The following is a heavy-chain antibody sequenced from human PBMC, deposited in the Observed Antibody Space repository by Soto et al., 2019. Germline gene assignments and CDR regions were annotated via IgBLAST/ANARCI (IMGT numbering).Heavy chain of an antibody. D-gene: IGHD3-22*01. Sequence: GGSLRLSCAASGISVGTNYLTWVRQAPGKGLEWVSFIYSDGTTYYADSVKGRFTISRDTSNNTLYLQMNSLRAEDTAVYYCARERGYYYDSSGYWSYFDYWCQGTLVTVSS. J-gene: IGHJ4*02. V-gene: IGHV3-53*01. CDR1: GISVGTNY. CDR2: IYSDGTT. CDR3: ARERGYYYDSSGYWSYFDY.